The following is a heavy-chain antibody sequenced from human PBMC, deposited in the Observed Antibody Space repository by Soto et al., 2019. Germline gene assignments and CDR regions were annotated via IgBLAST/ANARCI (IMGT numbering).Heavy chain of an antibody. CDR3: ARGGGYDSFDF. Sequence: SETLSLTCTVSGGSISSYYWSWIRQPPGKGLEWIGYIYYSGSTNYNPSLKSRVTISVDTSKNQFSLSLSSMTAADKAVYYCARGGGYDSFDFWGQGIQVTVS. CDR1: GGSISSYY. V-gene: IGHV4-59*12. J-gene: IGHJ4*02. D-gene: IGHD2-15*01. CDR2: IYYSGST.